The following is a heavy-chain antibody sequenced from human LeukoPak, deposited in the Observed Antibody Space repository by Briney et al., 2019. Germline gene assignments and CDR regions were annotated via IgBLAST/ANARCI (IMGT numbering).Heavy chain of an antibody. J-gene: IGHJ6*03. Sequence: ASVKVSCKASGYTFTSYGISWVRQAPGQGLEWMGWISAYNGNTNYAQKLQGRVTMTTDTSTSTAYMELRSLRSDDTAVYYCARVRDLFCSSTSCYESDYYMDVWAKGPRSPSP. CDR3: ARVRDLFCSSTSCYESDYYMDV. CDR2: ISAYNGNT. V-gene: IGHV1-18*01. CDR1: GYTFTSYG. D-gene: IGHD2-2*01.